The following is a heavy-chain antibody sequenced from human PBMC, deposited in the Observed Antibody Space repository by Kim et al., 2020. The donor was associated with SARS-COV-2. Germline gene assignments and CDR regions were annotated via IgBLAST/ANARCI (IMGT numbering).Heavy chain of an antibody. D-gene: IGHD4-4*01. J-gene: IGHJ6*02. CDR3: ASLSRTVTGYYYYGMDV. V-gene: IGHV4-38-2*02. CDR1: GYSISSGYY. CDR2: IYHSGST. Sequence: SETLSLTCTVSGYSISSGYYWGWIRQPPGKGLEWIGSIYHSGSTYYNPSLKSRVTISVDTSKNQFSLKLSSVTAADTAVYYCASLSRTVTGYYYYGMDVWGQGTTVTVSS.